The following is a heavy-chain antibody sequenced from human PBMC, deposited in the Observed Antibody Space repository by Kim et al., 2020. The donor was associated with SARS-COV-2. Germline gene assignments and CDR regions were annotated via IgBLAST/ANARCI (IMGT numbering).Heavy chain of an antibody. CDR3: ARRFPLYYGSSGIPSYYFDY. Sequence: GGSLRLSCAASGFTFSDYYMSWIRQAPGKGLEWVSYISSSGSTIYYADSVKGRFTISRDNAKNSLYLQMNSLRAEDTAVYYCARRFPLYYGSSGIPSYYFDYWGQGPLVTVSS. CDR2: ISSSGSTI. J-gene: IGHJ4*02. D-gene: IGHD3-22*01. CDR1: GFTFSDYY. V-gene: IGHV3-11*04.